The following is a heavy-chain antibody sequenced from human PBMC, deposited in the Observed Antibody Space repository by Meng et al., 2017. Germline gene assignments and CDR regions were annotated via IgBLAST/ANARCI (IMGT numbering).Heavy chain of an antibody. J-gene: IGHJ4*02. CDR1: GYTFPDYW. CDR2: INPKSGDA. Sequence: ASVKVSCKASGYTFPDYWLHWVRRAPGQGLEWMGRINPKSGDAHYAQRFQGRVTMTGDTSISTTYMEPSGLRSDDTAMYYCARDEDISAAGRLFGGIWGQGTLVTVSS. V-gene: IGHV1-2*06. D-gene: IGHD6-13*01. CDR3: ARDEDISAAGRLFGGI.